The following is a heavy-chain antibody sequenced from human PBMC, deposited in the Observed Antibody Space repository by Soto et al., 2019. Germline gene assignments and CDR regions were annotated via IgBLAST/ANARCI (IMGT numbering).Heavy chain of an antibody. CDR3: ARHSGYSSGWAQFDP. J-gene: IGHJ5*02. V-gene: IGHV5-51*01. CDR1: GYSFTSYW. D-gene: IGHD6-19*01. CDR2: IYPGDSDT. Sequence: GESLKLSCKGSGYSFTSYWIGWVRQMPGKGLEWMGYIYPGDSDTRYSPSVQGRVTISAEKSISTAYLQWSSLKASNTDMYYWARHSGYSSGWAQFDPWGQGTLVTVSS.